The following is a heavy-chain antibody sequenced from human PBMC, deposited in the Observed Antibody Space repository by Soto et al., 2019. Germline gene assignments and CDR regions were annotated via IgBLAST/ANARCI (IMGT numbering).Heavy chain of an antibody. CDR3: VKDAVSRDGVWLAHD. CDR1: GFTFSNYA. V-gene: IGHV3-23*01. Sequence: EVQLLESGGGLVQPGGSLRLSCAASGFTFSNYAMIWIRQIPGKGLEWVSGLYGRGGGVHYEDSVKGRFTHSRDNSAYLVYLPMNHLRVEETAIYYCVKDAVSRDGVWLAHDWGQGTVVTVSS. D-gene: IGHD5-12*01. CDR2: LYGRGGGV. J-gene: IGHJ4*02.